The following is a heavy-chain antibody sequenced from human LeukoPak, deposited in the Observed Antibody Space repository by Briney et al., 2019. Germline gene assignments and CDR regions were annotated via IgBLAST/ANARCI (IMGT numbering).Heavy chain of an antibody. J-gene: IGHJ3*02. CDR3: ARGEGMAGRAHAFDI. CDR1: GYTFTSYG. V-gene: IGHV1-18*01. D-gene: IGHD6-19*01. Sequence: GASVKVSCKASGYTFTSYGISWVRQAPGQGLEWMGWISAYNGNTNYAQKLQGRVTMTTDTSTSTAYMELRSLRSDDTAVCYCARGEGMAGRAHAFDIWGQGTMVTVSS. CDR2: ISAYNGNT.